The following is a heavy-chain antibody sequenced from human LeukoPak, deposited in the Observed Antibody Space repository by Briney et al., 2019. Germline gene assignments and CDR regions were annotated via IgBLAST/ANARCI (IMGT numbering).Heavy chain of an antibody. CDR2: ISSNGGST. CDR3: VRTQIIVATIGYYYYGMDV. CDR1: GFTFSSYA. V-gene: IGHV3-64D*06. Sequence: GGSLRLSCSASGFTFSSYAMHWVRQAPGQGLEYVSAISSNGGSTYYADSVKGRFTISRDNSKNTLYLQMSSLRAEDTAVYYCVRTQIIVATIGYYYYGMDVWGKGTTVTVSS. J-gene: IGHJ6*04. D-gene: IGHD5-12*01.